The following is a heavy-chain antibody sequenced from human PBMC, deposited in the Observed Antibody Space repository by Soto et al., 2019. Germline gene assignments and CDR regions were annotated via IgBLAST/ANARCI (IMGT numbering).Heavy chain of an antibody. Sequence: QVHLVESGGGVVQPGRSLRLSCAASGFTFSRSGMHWVRQAPGKGLEWVAVIWFDGSTKYSADSVKGRFTLSRDNSKNTLYLQMNSLRAEDTAMYFCASGYCTSTSCYSPADSWGQGTLVTVSS. J-gene: IGHJ5*02. D-gene: IGHD2-2*03. V-gene: IGHV3-33*01. CDR3: ASGYCTSTSCYSPADS. CDR2: IWFDGSTK. CDR1: GFTFSRSG.